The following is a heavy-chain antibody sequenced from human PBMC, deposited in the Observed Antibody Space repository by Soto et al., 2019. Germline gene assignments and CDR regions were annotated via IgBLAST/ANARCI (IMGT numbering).Heavy chain of an antibody. D-gene: IGHD6-19*01. CDR3: AKADGEQWLLPHLDK. CDR1: GFNFKKFA. V-gene: IGHV3-23*01. CDR2: ISCCGGST. Sequence: LRLSCVASGFNFKKFAMSWVRQAPGEGLEWVSGISCCGGSTSYADSVKGRFSIARDDSTNTLSLQMNNLRVEDTAQYYCAKADGEQWLLPHLDKWGQGTLVTVSS. J-gene: IGHJ4*02.